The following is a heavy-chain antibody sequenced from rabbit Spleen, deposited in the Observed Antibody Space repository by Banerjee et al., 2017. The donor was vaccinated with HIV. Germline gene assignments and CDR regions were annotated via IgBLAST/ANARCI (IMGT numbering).Heavy chain of an antibody. D-gene: IGHD7-1*01. CDR1: GFDLSDYYY. V-gene: IGHV1S40*01. CDR2: IYTGGSGGI. Sequence: QSLQESGGGLVKPGASLTLTCTASGFDLSDYYYMYWVRQAPGKGLEWIGCIYTGGSGGIYYATWANGRFTVSKTSSTTVTLQVTSLTAADTATYFCGRSSYAGYAGYSYGTNLWGPGTLVTVS. CDR3: GRSSYAGYAGYSYGTNL. J-gene: IGHJ4*01.